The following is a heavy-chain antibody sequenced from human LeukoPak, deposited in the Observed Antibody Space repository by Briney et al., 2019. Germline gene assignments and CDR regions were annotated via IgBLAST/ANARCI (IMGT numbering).Heavy chain of an antibody. D-gene: IGHD3-22*01. CDR2: IYYSGST. V-gene: IGHV4-59*01. CDR1: GGSFSSYY. J-gene: IGHJ4*02. CDR3: ARAADYYDSSGYYSLFDY. Sequence: SETLSLTCAVYGGSFSSYYWSWIRQPPGKGLEWIGYIYYSGSTNYNPSLKSRVTISVDTSKNQFSLKLSSVTAADTAVYYCARAADYYDSSGYYSLFDYWGQGTLVTVSS.